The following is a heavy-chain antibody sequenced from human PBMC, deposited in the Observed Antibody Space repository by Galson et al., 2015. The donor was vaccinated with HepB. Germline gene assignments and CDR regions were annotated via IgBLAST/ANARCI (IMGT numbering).Heavy chain of an antibody. CDR2: INWNGGST. D-gene: IGHD5-12*01. J-gene: IGHJ6*03. CDR3: ARRGRGYDYHYYYMDV. Sequence: SLRLSCAASGFTFDDYGMSWVRQAPGKGLEWVSGINWNGGSTGYADSVKGRFTISRDNAKNSLYLQMNSLRAEDTALYHCARRGRGYDYHYYYMDVWGKGTTVTVSS. CDR1: GFTFDDYG. V-gene: IGHV3-20*01.